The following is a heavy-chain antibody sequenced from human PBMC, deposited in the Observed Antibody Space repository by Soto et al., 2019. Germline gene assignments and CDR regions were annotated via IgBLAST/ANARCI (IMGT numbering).Heavy chain of an antibody. CDR2: IYYSGST. CDR1: GGSISSGGYY. J-gene: IGHJ4*02. Sequence: SETLSLTCTVSGGSISSGGYYWSWIRQHPGKGLEWIGYIYYSGSTYYNPSLKSRVTISVDTSKNQFSLKLSSVTAADTALYYGATDKIPGRFDDWGQGTLVPVAS. CDR3: ATDKIPGRFDD. V-gene: IGHV4-31*03. D-gene: IGHD2-21*01.